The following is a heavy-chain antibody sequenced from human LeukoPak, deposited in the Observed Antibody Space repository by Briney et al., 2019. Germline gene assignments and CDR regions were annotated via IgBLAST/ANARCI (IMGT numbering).Heavy chain of an antibody. V-gene: IGHV1-46*01. J-gene: IGHJ4*02. CDR2: INPNTGST. CDR3: ARDLSGWGNSVY. Sequence: ASVNVSCTASGYTFINYYLHWVRQAPGQGLVWMGQINPNTGSTNCAQMFQGRVTMTADTSTNTVYMESNSLTSDDTAVYYCARDLSGWGNSVYWGQGTLVTVSS. CDR1: GYTFINYY. D-gene: IGHD5/OR15-5a*01.